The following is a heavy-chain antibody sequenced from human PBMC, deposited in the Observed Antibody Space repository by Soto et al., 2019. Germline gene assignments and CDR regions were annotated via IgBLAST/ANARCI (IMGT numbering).Heavy chain of an antibody. J-gene: IGHJ6*02. CDR1: GFTFSNAW. V-gene: IGHV3-15*07. CDR2: IKSKTDGGTT. Sequence: GGSLRLSCAASGFTFSNAWMNWVRQAPGKGLEWVGRIKSKTDGGTTDYAAPVKGRFTISRDDSKNTLYLQMNSLKTEDTAVYYCTTGRGHIVATIYYYYYGMDVWGQGTTVTVSS. D-gene: IGHD5-12*01. CDR3: TTGRGHIVATIYYYYYGMDV.